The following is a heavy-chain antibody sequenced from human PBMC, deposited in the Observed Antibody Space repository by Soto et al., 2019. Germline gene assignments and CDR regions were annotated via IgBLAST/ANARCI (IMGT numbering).Heavy chain of an antibody. V-gene: IGHV3-49*03. J-gene: IGHJ4*02. CDR1: GFTFSTYP. CDR3: SRVGGGGSWSDGFYFDF. D-gene: IGHD2-2*03. Sequence: GGSLRLSCSASGFTFSTYPISGFRQAPGRGLEWVGFIRAKTSGATVEYAASVKGRFTISRDDTQGIASLQVSSLYAEDTAIYYCSRVGGGGSWSDGFYFDFWGQGT. CDR2: IRAKTSGATV.